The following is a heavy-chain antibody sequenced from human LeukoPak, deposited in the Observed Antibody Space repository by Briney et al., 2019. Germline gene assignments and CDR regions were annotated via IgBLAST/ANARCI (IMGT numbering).Heavy chain of an antibody. CDR3: ARDRNYADYFDY. CDR1: GFTFSSYA. CDR2: ISYDGSNK. V-gene: IGHV3-30*09. Sequence: GGSLRLSCAASGFTFSSYAMHWVRQAPGKGLEWVAVISYDGSNKYYADSVKGRFAISRDNSKNTLYLQMNSLRAEDTAVYYCARDRNYADYFDYWGQGTLVTVSS. D-gene: IGHD4-11*01. J-gene: IGHJ4*02.